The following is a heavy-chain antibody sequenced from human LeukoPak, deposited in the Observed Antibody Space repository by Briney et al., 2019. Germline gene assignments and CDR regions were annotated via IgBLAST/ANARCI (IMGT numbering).Heavy chain of an antibody. CDR2: ISSSSSNI. J-gene: IGHJ6*03. Sequence: GGSLRLSCAASGFIFSTYSMNWVRQAPGKGLEWVSYISSSSSNIYYADSVKGRFTISRDNAKNSLYLQMNSLGAEDTAVYYGARDDHNNFYYMDVWGKGTTVTVSS. V-gene: IGHV3-48*01. CDR3: ARDDHNNFYYMDV. CDR1: GFIFSTYS. D-gene: IGHD1-1*01.